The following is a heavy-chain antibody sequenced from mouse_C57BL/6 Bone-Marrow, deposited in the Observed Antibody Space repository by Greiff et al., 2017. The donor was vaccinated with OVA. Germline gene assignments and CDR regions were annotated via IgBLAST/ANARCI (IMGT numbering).Heavy chain of an antibody. CDR2: IYWDDDK. Sequence: QVTLKVSGPGLLQSSQTLRLTCSFSGFSLSTSGVFFRWIRQPSGNCLEWLAHIYWDDDKRYNPSLKSRLTISKDTSRNQVFLKITSVDTADTATYYCARRAYPNCAFAYWGQGTLVTVSA. J-gene: IGHJ3*01. CDR1: GFSLSTSGVF. V-gene: IGHV8-12*01. D-gene: IGHD4-1*01. CDR3: ARRAYPNCAFAY.